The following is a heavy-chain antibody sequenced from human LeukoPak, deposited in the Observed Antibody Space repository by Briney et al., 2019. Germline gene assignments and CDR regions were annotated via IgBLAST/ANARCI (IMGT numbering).Heavy chain of an antibody. Sequence: ASVKVSCKASGYTFTSYDINWVRQATGQGLEWMGWMNPNSGNTGYAQKFQGRVTITRNTSISTAYMELSSLRSEDTAVYYCARGPTAKWLPNVYSMDVWGKGTTVTVSS. CDR2: MNPNSGNT. V-gene: IGHV1-8*03. CDR3: ARGPTAKWLPNVYSMDV. J-gene: IGHJ6*03. D-gene: IGHD6-19*01. CDR1: GYTFTSYD.